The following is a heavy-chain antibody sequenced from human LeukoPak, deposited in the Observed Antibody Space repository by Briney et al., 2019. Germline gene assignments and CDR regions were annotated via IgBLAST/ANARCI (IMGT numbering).Heavy chain of an antibody. V-gene: IGHV1-69*13. D-gene: IGHD6-19*01. J-gene: IGHJ4*02. Sequence: SVKVSCKASGGTLSDHVISWVRQAPGQGLEWMGGIIPIFGTANYAQKFQGRVTITADESTSTAYMELSSLRSEDTAVYYCARVNRLVQNYFDYWGQGTLVTVSS. CDR3: ARVNRLVQNYFDY. CDR1: GGTLSDHV. CDR2: IIPIFGTA.